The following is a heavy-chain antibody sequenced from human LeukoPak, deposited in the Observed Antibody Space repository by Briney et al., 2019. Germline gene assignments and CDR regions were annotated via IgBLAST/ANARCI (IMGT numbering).Heavy chain of an antibody. CDR3: AREGCSSTSCYSP. Sequence: SETLSLTCTVSGGSISSYYWSWIRQPAGKGLEWIGRIYTSGSTNYNPSLKSRVTISVDTSKNQFSLKLSSVTAADTAVYYCAREGCSSTSCYSPWGQGTLVTVSS. D-gene: IGHD2-2*01. V-gene: IGHV4-4*07. CDR1: GGSISSYY. J-gene: IGHJ5*02. CDR2: IYTSGST.